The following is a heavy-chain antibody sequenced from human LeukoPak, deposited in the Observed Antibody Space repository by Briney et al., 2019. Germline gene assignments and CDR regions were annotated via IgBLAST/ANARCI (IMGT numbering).Heavy chain of an antibody. V-gene: IGHV3-23*01. CDR3: AKDVRVGEYYGSGSYFDY. D-gene: IGHD3-10*01. J-gene: IGHJ4*02. Sequence: GGSLRLSCAASGFTFSSYAMSWVRQPPGKGLEWVSIISASGGSTYYADSVKGRFTISRDKSRNYLQMNSLRGDDTAIYYCAKDVRVGEYYGSGSYFDYWGQATLVTVSS. CDR2: ISASGGST. CDR1: GFTFSSYA.